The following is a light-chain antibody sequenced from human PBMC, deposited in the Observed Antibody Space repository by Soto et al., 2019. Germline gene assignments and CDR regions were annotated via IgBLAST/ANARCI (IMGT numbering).Light chain of an antibody. J-gene: IGKJ5*01. CDR3: QQCSNWPIT. V-gene: IGKV3-11*01. CDR1: QSVSKY. CDR2: DAS. Sequence: EIVLTQSPATLSLSPGERATLSCRTSQSVSKYFAWYQQKPGRAPRLLIYDASSRATGIPARFIGSGSGTDFTLTISSLEPEEFAIYYCQQCSNWPITFGQGTRLEIK.